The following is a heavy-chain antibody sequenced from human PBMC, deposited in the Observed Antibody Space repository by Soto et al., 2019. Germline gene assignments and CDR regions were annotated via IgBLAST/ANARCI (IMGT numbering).Heavy chain of an antibody. CDR3: TRGTWLWSYYYGMDV. Sequence: ASVKVSCKTSGYTFSAYYVHWARLTPGRGFQWLGWINPSNEITTFSQFFQGRVTMTRDTSSNTVHMELSRLRSDDTAVYYCTRGTWLWSYYYGMDVWGQGTTVTVSS. V-gene: IGHV1-2*02. CDR1: GYTFSAYY. D-gene: IGHD3-3*01. CDR2: INPSNEIT. J-gene: IGHJ6*02.